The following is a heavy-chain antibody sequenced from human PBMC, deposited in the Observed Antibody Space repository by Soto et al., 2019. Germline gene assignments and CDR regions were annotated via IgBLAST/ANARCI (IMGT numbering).Heavy chain of an antibody. CDR3: AKDKRRYCSGGSCYDDY. D-gene: IGHD2-15*01. CDR2: ISYDGSNK. V-gene: IGHV3-30*18. CDR1: GFTFSSYG. Sequence: QVQLVESGGGVVQPGRSLRLSCAASGFTFSSYGMHWVRQAPGKGLEWVAVISYDGSNKYYADSVKGRFTISRDHSKNTLYLQMNSLRAEDTAVYYCAKDKRRYCSGGSCYDDYWGQGTLVTVSS. J-gene: IGHJ4*02.